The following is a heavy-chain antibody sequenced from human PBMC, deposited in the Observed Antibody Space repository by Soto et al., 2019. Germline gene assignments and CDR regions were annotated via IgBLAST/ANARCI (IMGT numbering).Heavy chain of an antibody. CDR1: GFTFTTYA. J-gene: IGHJ4*02. CDR2: ISTNGGRT. Sequence: GGSLRLSCSASGFTFTTYAMYWVRQAPGQGLEYVSAISTNGGRTDYANSVMGRFSISRDNSKNTLYLQMSSLRAEDTAMYYCVKVPRSIIVPSYFDYWGRGTLVTVSS. V-gene: IGHV3-64D*08. D-gene: IGHD3-22*01. CDR3: VKVPRSIIVPSYFDY.